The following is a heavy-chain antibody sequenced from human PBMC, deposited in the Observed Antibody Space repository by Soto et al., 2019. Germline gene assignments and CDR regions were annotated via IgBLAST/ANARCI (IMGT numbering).Heavy chain of an antibody. V-gene: IGHV4-31*03. CDR2: IYYSGST. J-gene: IGHJ3*02. CDR3: ASAPDPWGEAFDI. CDR1: GGSISSGGYY. D-gene: IGHD7-27*01. Sequence: QVQLQESGPGLVKPSQTLSLTCTVSGGSISSGGYYWSWIRQHPGKGLEWIGYIYYSGSTYYNASLESRLTISVDTSKNQFSLKLSSVTAADTAVYYCASAPDPWGEAFDIWGQGTMVTVSS.